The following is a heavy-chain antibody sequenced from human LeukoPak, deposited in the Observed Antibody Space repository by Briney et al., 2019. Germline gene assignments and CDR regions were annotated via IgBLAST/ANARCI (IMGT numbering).Heavy chain of an antibody. J-gene: IGHJ6*02. Sequence: SETLSLTCSVSIGSISSSKWWSWVRQSPVKGLEWIGEIYLYGTTNYNPSFTSRVTMSVDRSRNQFSLKLTSVTAADTAVYYCARQKREQQGRDDYFNGLDVWGPGTTVIVSS. D-gene: IGHD1/OR15-1a*01. V-gene: IGHV4-4*02. CDR3: ARQKREQQGRDDYFNGLDV. CDR2: IYLYGTT. CDR1: IGSISSSKW.